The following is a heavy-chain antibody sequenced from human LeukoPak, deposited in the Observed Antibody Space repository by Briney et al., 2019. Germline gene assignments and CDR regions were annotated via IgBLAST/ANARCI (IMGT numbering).Heavy chain of an antibody. CDR1: GFTFSNYW. CDR3: ASTATCSF. CDR2: IKQDGSEK. Sequence: GGSLRLSRAASGFTFSNYWMTWVRQAPGTGLEWVANIKQDGSEKNYVDSVKGRFTISRDNAQNSLYLQMNSLRAEDTAVYYCASTATCSFWGQGTMVTVSS. J-gene: IGHJ3*01. V-gene: IGHV3-7*01. D-gene: IGHD2-2*01.